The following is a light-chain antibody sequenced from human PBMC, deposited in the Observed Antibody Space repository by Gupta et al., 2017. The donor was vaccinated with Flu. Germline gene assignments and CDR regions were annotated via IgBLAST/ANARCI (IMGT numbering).Light chain of an antibody. J-gene: IGLJ2*01. V-gene: IGLV6-57*01. CDR2: EDK. CDR1: QGRLDHHY. Sequence: TNPLARTQGRLDHHYGEWYPEPPGSSPTTVIYEDKPRLSGVPVPVSGSIDSSSNSASLTISGLNTEDEADYYCQSYDSITRDVVFGGGTRLTVL. CDR3: QSYDSITRDVV.